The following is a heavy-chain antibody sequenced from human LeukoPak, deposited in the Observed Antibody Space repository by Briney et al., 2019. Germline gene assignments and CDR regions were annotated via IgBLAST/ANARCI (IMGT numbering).Heavy chain of an antibody. CDR3: AQDWWGSYLS. V-gene: IGHV3-43*02. CDR1: GFTFATYA. J-gene: IGHJ4*02. Sequence: GSLRLSCAASGFTFATYAMHWVRQAPGKGLEYVSLIFGDGETTHYADSVKGRFTISRDNIKNSLYLQMNNLKTDDTAFYYCAQDWWGSYLSWGRGTLVTVSS. D-gene: IGHD1-26*01. CDR2: IFGDGETT.